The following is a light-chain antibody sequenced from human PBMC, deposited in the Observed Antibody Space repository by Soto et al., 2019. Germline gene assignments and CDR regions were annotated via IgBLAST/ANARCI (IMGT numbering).Light chain of an antibody. V-gene: IGLV1-40*01. Sequence: QSVLPQPPSVSGAPGQRVTISCTGSSFNIEAGFHVHWYQQLPGRGPKLIIFDSVNRPSGVPDRFSGSKSGSSASLAITGLLPEDEDVYYCQSYDMTLGTVIFGGGTKLTVL. CDR3: QSYDMTLGTVI. CDR2: DSV. CDR1: SFNIEAGFH. J-gene: IGLJ2*01.